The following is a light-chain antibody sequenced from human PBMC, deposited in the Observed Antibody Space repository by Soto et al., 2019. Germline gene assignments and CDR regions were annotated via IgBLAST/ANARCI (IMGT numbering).Light chain of an antibody. Sequence: QSALTQPPSASGSPGQSVTISYTGTSSDVGGYNYVSWYQQHPGKAPKVIIYEVSKRPSGVPDRFSGSKSGSTASLTVSGLQAEDEADYYCSSYAVTNIFVFGAGTKLTVL. J-gene: IGLJ1*01. CDR1: SSDVGGYNY. CDR3: SSYAVTNIFV. CDR2: EVS. V-gene: IGLV2-8*01.